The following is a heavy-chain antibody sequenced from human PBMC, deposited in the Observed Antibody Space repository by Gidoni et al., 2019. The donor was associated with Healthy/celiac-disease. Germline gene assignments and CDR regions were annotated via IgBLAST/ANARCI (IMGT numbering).Heavy chain of an antibody. CDR3: AKEERVSAAAGILYDY. V-gene: IGHV3-23*01. Sequence: EVQLLESGGGLVQPGGSLRLSCAASGFTFSSYAMSWVRQAPGKGLEWVSAISDSGGNTYYADSVKGRFTISRDNSKNTLYLQMNSLRAEDTAVYYCAKEERVSAAAGILYDYWGQGTLVTVSS. CDR1: GFTFSSYA. D-gene: IGHD6-13*01. CDR2: ISDSGGNT. J-gene: IGHJ4*02.